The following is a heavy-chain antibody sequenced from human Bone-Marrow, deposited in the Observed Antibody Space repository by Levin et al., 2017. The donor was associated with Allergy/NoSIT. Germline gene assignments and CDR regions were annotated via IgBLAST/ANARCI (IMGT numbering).Heavy chain of an antibody. J-gene: IGHJ6*03. CDR2: IHYSGST. Sequence: SETLSLTCTVSGGSVNSGHYYWSWIRQPPGKGLEWVGHIHYSGSTKYNPSLKSRVTISVDTSKNQFSLKVSSVTAADTAVYYCARDAGDVDVVDNYYYYYVDVWGKGTTVTVSS. CDR1: GGSVNSGHYY. D-gene: IGHD2-15*01. CDR3: ARDAGDVDVVDNYYYYYVDV. V-gene: IGHV4-61*01.